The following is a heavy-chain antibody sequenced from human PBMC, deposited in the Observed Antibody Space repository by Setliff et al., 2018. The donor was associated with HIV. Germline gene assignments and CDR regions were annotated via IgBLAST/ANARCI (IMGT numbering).Heavy chain of an antibody. CDR1: RSTFNSHT. CDR3: VRGVQSPPHYSYYYMDV. V-gene: IGHV1-69*02. Sequence: SVKVSCKASRSTFNSHTINWVRQAPGQGLDWMGRIIPILGVANYAQRFQGKVTITADKSTSTAYMELTSLKFDDTAMYYCVRGVQSPPHYSYYYMDVWGEGTMVTVSS. D-gene: IGHD3-3*01. CDR2: IIPILGVA. J-gene: IGHJ6*03.